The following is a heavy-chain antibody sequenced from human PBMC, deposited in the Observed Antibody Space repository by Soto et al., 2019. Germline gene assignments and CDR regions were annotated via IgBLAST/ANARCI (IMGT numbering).Heavy chain of an antibody. J-gene: IGHJ6*02. CDR1: GFTFSSYS. CDR3: ARDLSGQQLTHLYYYGMDV. Sequence: EVQLVESGGGLVKPGGSLRLSCAASGFTFSSYSMNWVHEAPGKGLEWVSSISSSSSYIYYADSVKGRFTISRDNAKNSLYLQMNSLRAQDTAVYYCARDLSGQQLTHLYYYGMDVWGQGTTVTVSS. V-gene: IGHV3-21*01. D-gene: IGHD6-13*01. CDR2: ISSSSSYI.